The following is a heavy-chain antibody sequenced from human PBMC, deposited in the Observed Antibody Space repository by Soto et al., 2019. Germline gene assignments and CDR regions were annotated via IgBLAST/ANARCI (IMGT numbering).Heavy chain of an antibody. CDR1: GYTFTGYY. CDR2: INPNSGGT. D-gene: IGHD3-3*02. CDR3: ARVRRDLAVPHYYYGMDV. Sequence: ASVKVSCKASGYTFTGYYMHWVRQAPGQGLEWMGWINPNSGGTNYAQKFQGWVTMTRDTSISTAYMELSRLRSDDTAVYYCARVRRDLAVPHYYYGMDVWGQGTTVTVSS. J-gene: IGHJ6*02. V-gene: IGHV1-2*04.